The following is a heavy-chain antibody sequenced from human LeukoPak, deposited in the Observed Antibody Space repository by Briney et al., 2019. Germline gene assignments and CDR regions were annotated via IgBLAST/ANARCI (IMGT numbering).Heavy chain of an antibody. CDR2: ILPSGGIT. Sequence: ASVKVSCKASGYTFTSYYIHWVRQAPGQGLEWLGVILPSGGITTYAQRFQGRVTLTRDMSTSTVYMELSSLRSEDTAVYYCAREDDDSESWTMTYYYYYYMDVWGKGTTVTVSS. CDR1: GYTFTSYY. CDR3: AREDDDSESWTMTYYYYYYMDV. J-gene: IGHJ6*03. D-gene: IGHD3-10*01. V-gene: IGHV1-46*01.